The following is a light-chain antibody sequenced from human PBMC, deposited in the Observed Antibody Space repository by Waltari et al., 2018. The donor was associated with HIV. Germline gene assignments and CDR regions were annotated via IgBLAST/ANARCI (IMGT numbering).Light chain of an antibody. V-gene: IGLV2-14*01. CDR3: SSLTNSATLSVL. J-gene: IGLJ3*02. Sequence: QFALTQPASVSGSPGQSITVSCTGTNSDIGYYNYVSWYQQHPGKAPKLILYEVSNRPSGVSNRFSGSNAGNTASLTISGLQAEDEADYFCSSLTNSATLSVLFGGGTKLTVL. CDR2: EVS. CDR1: NSDIGYYNY.